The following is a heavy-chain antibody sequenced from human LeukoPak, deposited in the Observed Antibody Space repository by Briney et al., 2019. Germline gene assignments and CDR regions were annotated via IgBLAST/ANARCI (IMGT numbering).Heavy chain of an antibody. CDR1: GFTFSSYW. CDR2: VDVHGQGT. CDR3: ARSNYDSTTFYYHLDL. J-gene: IGHJ5*02. V-gene: IGHV3-74*01. Sequence: PGGSLRLSCAASGFTFSSYWMHWVRQAPGKGPVWVSRVDVHGQGTAYADSVKGRFTISRDNAKNTLSLQMNRLSAEDTAVYYCARSNYDSTTFYYHLDLWGQGTLVTVSS. D-gene: IGHD2/OR15-2a*01.